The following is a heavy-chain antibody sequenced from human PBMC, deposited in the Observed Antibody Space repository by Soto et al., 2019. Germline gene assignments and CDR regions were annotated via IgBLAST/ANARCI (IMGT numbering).Heavy chain of an antibody. Sequence: EVQLLESGGGLVQPGGSLRLSCAASGFTFSSYAMPWVRQAPGKGLEWVSAISGSGGTTYHADSVKGRFTISRDNSKNTLDLQMNSLRAEDAAVEYCAKPPYSSSSYYYDGMDVWGPGNRVTVSS. J-gene: IGHJ6*02. CDR2: ISGSGGTT. CDR1: GFTFSSYA. CDR3: AKPPYSSSSYYYDGMDV. D-gene: IGHD6-6*01. V-gene: IGHV3-23*01.